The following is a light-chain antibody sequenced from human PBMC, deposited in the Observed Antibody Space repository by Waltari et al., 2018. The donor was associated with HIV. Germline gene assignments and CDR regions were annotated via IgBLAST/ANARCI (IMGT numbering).Light chain of an antibody. J-gene: IGKJ1*01. CDR2: KAS. Sequence: DIHMTQSTSTLSASVGDRVNITCRASQSISSWLAWYQQKPGKAPKLLIYKASSLESGVPSRFSGSGSGTEFTLTISSLQPDDFATYYCQQYNSYPWTFGQGTKVEIK. V-gene: IGKV1-5*03. CDR3: QQYNSYPWT. CDR1: QSISSW.